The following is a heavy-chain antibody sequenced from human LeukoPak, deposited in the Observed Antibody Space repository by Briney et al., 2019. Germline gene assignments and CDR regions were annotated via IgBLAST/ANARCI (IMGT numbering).Heavy chain of an antibody. V-gene: IGHV1-69*06. CDR3: ARMGYGDYFDY. CDR2: IIPIFGTT. D-gene: IGHD4-17*01. Sequence: GASVKVSCKASGGTFSSYAISWVRQAPGQGLEWMGGIIPIFGTTNYAQKFQDRVTITADKSTSTAYMELSSLRSEDTAVYYCARMGYGDYFDYWGQGTLVTVSS. J-gene: IGHJ4*02. CDR1: GGTFSSYA.